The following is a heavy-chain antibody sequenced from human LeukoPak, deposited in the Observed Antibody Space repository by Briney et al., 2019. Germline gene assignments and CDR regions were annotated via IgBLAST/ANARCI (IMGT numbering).Heavy chain of an antibody. D-gene: IGHD6-13*01. J-gene: IGHJ4*02. CDR3: ARYRSWPPRLFDY. CDR2: ISSSSSYI. CDR1: GFTFSNYS. V-gene: IGHV3-21*01. Sequence: PGGSLRLSCAPSGFTFSNYSMNWVRQAPGKGLEWVSSISSSSSYIYYADSVKGRFTISRDNAKNSLYLQMNSLRAEDTAVYYCARYRSWPPRLFDYWGQGTLVTVSS.